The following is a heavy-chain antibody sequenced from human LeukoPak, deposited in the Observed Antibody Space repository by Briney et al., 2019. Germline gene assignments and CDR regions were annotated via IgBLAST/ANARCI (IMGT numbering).Heavy chain of an antibody. D-gene: IGHD1-26*01. J-gene: IGHJ6*01. V-gene: IGHV3-23*01. CDR1: GFTISGIA. Sequence: GGSLTLSCAASGFTISGIAMSWVRRTPGKGLEWVSGISGSGDNTLYADSVKGRFTISRDNSKNTLYLEMNSLRAEDTAIYYCAKMKGHPLPKYYMDVWGQGTTVTVSS. CDR2: ISGSGDNT. CDR3: AKMKGHPLPKYYMDV.